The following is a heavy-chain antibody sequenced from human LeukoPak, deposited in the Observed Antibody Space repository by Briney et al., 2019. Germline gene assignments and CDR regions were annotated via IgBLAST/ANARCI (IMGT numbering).Heavy chain of an antibody. D-gene: IGHD3-10*01. CDR3: ARDPVPYYYGSGSYPY. J-gene: IGHJ4*02. V-gene: IGHV4-59*12. CDR2: IYYSGST. CDR1: GGSISSYY. Sequence: SETLSLTCTVSGGSISSYYWSWIRQPPGKGLEWIGYIYYSGSTNYNPSLKSRVTISVDTSKNQFSLKLSSVTAADTAVYYCARDPVPYYYGSGSYPYWGQGTLVTVSS.